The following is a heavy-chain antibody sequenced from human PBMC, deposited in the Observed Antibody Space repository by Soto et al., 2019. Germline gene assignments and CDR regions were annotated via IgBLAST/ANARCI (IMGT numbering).Heavy chain of an antibody. D-gene: IGHD3-22*01. V-gene: IGHV3-7*01. Sequence: GGSLRLSCAASGFTFSSYWMSWVRQAPGKGLEWVANIKQDGSEKYYVDSVKGRFTISRDNAKNSLYLQMNSLRAEDTAVYYCARVFYDSSGYYYSYYYYYGMDVWGQGTTVTVSS. J-gene: IGHJ6*02. CDR3: ARVFYDSSGYYYSYYYYYGMDV. CDR2: IKQDGSEK. CDR1: GFTFSSYW.